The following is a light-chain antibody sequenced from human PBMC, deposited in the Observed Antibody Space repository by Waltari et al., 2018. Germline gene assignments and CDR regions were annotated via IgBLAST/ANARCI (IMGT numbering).Light chain of an antibody. CDR1: QSVLYNSNNKNH. V-gene: IGKV4-1*01. Sequence: DIVMTQSPDSLAVSLGERATINCKSSQSVLYNSNNKNHLAWYQQKPGQPPKLLIYWASTRKSGVPDRFSGSGSGTDFTLTISSLQAEDVAVYYCQQYYSTPWTFGQGTKVEIK. CDR3: QQYYSTPWT. CDR2: WAS. J-gene: IGKJ1*01.